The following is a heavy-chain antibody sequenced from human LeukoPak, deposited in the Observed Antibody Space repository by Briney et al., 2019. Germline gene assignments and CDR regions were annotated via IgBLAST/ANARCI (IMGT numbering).Heavy chain of an antibody. D-gene: IGHD6-13*01. CDR1: GFTFGSYG. V-gene: IGHV3-30*18. CDR2: ISYDGNNK. J-gene: IGHJ4*02. CDR3: AKPKQLVRSGYFDY. Sequence: PGGSLRLSCAASGFTFGSYGMHWVRQAPGKGLEWVAVISYDGNNKYYADSVKGRFTISRDNSKNTLYLQMNSLRAEDTAVYYCAKPKQLVRSGYFDYWGQGTLVTVSS.